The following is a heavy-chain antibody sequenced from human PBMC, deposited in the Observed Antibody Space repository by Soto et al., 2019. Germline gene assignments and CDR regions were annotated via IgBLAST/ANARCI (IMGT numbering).Heavy chain of an antibody. D-gene: IGHD5-12*01. J-gene: IGHJ3*02. V-gene: IGHV4-59*01. CDR3: ARDNGGYEVNAFDI. CDR2: IYYSGST. CDR1: GGSISTYY. Sequence: SETLSLTCTVSGGSISTYYWSWIRQPPGKGLEWIGYIYYSGSTNYNPSLKSRVTISVDTSKNQFSLKLSSVTAADTAVYYCARDNGGYEVNAFDIWGQGTMVTVSS.